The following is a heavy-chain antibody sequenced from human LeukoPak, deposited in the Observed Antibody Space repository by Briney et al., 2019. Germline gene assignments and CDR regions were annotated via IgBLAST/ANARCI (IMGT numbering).Heavy chain of an antibody. J-gene: IGHJ4*02. CDR1: GFTFSSYA. D-gene: IGHD1-26*01. V-gene: IGHV3-23*01. CDR2: ISGRGGST. CDR3: AKGFGGGSYGY. Sequence: GGSLRLSCAASGFTFSSYAMSWVRQAPGKGLEWVSAISGRGGSTYYADSVKGRFTISRDNSKNTLYLQMNSLRAEDTAVYYCAKGFGGGSYGYWGQGTLVTVSS.